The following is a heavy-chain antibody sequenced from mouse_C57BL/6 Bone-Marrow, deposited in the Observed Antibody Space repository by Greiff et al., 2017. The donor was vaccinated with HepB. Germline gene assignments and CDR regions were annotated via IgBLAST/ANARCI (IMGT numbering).Heavy chain of an antibody. CDR2: INPSTGGT. Sequence: EVHLVESGPELVKPGASVKISCKASGYSFTGYYMNWVKQSPEKSLEWIGEINPSTGGTTYNQKFKAKATLTVDKSSSTAYMQLKSLTSEDSAVYYCARNYGSRYFDVWGTGTTVTVSS. D-gene: IGHD1-1*01. V-gene: IGHV1-42*01. CDR1: GYSFTGYY. CDR3: ARNYGSRYFDV. J-gene: IGHJ1*03.